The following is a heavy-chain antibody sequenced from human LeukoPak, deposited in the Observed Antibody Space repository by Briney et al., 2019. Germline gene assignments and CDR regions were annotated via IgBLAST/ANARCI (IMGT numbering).Heavy chain of an antibody. CDR2: IYPGDSDT. J-gene: IGHJ4*02. CDR1: GYSVTSYW. Sequence: GESLKISCKGSGYSVTSYWIGWVRQMPGKGLEWMGIIYPGDSDTRYSPSFQGQVTISADKSISTAYLQWSSLKASDTAMYYCARRSCSSTSCYGMGYYFDYWGQGTLVTVSS. CDR3: ARRSCSSTSCYGMGYYFDY. D-gene: IGHD2-2*01. V-gene: IGHV5-51*01.